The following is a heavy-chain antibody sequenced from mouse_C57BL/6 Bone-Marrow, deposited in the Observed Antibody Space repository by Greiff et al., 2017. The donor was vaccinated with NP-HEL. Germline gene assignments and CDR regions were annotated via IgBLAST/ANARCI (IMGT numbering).Heavy chain of an antibody. CDR1: GYTFTSYW. V-gene: IGHV1-69*01. J-gene: IGHJ4*01. CDR3: ARAGNHYYAMDY. CDR2: IDPSDSYT. Sequence: QVQLQQPGAELVMPGASVKLSCKASGYTFTSYWMHWVKQRPGQGLEWIGEIDPSDSYTNYNQKFKGKSTLTVDKSSSTAYMQLISLTSEDAAVYYCARAGNHYYAMDYWGQGTSVTVSS.